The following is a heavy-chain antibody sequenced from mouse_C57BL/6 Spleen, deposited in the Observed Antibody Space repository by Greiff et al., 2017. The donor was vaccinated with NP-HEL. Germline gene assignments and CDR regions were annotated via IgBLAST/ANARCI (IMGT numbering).Heavy chain of an antibody. CDR3: AIPTVVAPYYAMDY. Sequence: VQLVESGAELARPGASVKLSCKASGYTFTSYGISWVKQRTGQGLEWIGEIYPRSGNTYYNEKFKGKATLTADKSSSTAYMELRSLTSEDSAVYFCAIPTVVAPYYAMDYWGQGTSVTVSS. CDR1: GYTFTSYG. J-gene: IGHJ4*01. CDR2: IYPRSGNT. D-gene: IGHD1-1*01. V-gene: IGHV1-81*01.